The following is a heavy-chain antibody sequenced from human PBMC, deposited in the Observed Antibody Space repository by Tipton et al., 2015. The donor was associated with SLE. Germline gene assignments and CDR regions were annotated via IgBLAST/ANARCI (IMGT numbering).Heavy chain of an antibody. CDR1: GFTFDDYA. CDR2: ISWNSGSI. Sequence: RSLRLSCAASGFTFDDYAMHWVRQGPGKGLEWVSGISWNSGSIGYADSVKGRFTISRDNAKNSLYLQMNSLRAEDTALYYCTKDSGRYSSGWYYLDYWGQGTLVIVAS. D-gene: IGHD6-19*01. J-gene: IGHJ4*02. V-gene: IGHV3-9*01. CDR3: TKDSGRYSSGWYYLDY.